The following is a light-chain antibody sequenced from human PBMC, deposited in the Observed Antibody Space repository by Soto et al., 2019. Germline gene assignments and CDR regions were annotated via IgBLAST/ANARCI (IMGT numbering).Light chain of an antibody. CDR2: KNN. CDR1: SSNIGTNT. J-gene: IGLJ3*02. Sequence: QSVLTQPPSASRTPGQRVTISCSGSSSNIGTNTVNWYQQVPGTAPKVLIYKNNQRPSGVPDRFSGSKSGTSASLTISGLQSGDEAEYYCAAWDDSLIGPVFGGGTKLTVL. CDR3: AAWDDSLIGPV. V-gene: IGLV1-44*01.